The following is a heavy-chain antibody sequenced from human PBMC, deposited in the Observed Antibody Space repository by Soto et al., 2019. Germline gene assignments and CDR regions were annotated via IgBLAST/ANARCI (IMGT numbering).Heavy chain of an antibody. J-gene: IGHJ3*02. Sequence: SETLSLTCSVSGGSISSGDYYWNWIRQPPGKGLEWIGFIYNSGTTYYNPSLKSRVTISVDTSKNQFSLRLTSVTAADTAVYYCARNDYDYVWESPGGDAFDIWGQGTMVTVSS. V-gene: IGHV4-30-4*01. D-gene: IGHD3-16*01. CDR2: IYNSGTT. CDR1: GGSISSGDYY. CDR3: ARNDYDYVWESPGGDAFDI.